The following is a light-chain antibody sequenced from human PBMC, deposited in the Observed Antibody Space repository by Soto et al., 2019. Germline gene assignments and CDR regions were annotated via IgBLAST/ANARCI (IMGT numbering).Light chain of an antibody. CDR3: QTSAV. CDR1: SGHSSYA. Sequence: QSVLTQSPSASASLGASVKLTCTLSSGHSSYAIAWHQQQPEKGPRYLVKLNSDGSHSKGDGIPDRFSGSSSGAERYLPIPSLQSEDEADLFCQTSAVCGGGTTITVL. CDR2: LNSDGSH. V-gene: IGLV4-69*01. J-gene: IGLJ2*01.